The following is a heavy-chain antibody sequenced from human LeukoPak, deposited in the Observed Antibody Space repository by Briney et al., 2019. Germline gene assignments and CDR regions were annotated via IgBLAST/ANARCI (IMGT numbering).Heavy chain of an antibody. Sequence: GGSLRLSCAASGFTFSNAWMSWVRQAPGKGLEWVGRIKSKTDCGTTDYAAPVKGRFTISRDDSKNTLYLQINSLKTEDRAVYYCTTVKRGWSYKPREYYYYYMDVWGKGTTVTVSS. D-gene: IGHD1-26*01. CDR3: TTVKRGWSYKPREYYYYYMDV. V-gene: IGHV3-15*01. CDR2: IKSKTDCGTT. J-gene: IGHJ6*03. CDR1: GFTFSNAW.